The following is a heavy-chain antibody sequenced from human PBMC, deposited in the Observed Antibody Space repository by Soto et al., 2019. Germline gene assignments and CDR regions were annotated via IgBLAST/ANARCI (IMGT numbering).Heavy chain of an antibody. J-gene: IGHJ4*02. Sequence: GGSLRLSCAASGFTFSSSGMHWVRQAPGKGLEWVAVISYDGSNKYYADSVKGRFTISRDNSKNTLYLQMNSLRAEDTAVYYCAKEGGAMIVVAPFDYWGQGTLVTVSS. CDR1: GFTFSSSG. CDR2: ISYDGSNK. D-gene: IGHD3-22*01. V-gene: IGHV3-30*18. CDR3: AKEGGAMIVVAPFDY.